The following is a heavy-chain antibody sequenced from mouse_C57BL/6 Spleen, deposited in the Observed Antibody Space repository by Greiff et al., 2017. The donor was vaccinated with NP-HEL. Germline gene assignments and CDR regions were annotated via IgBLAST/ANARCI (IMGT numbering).Heavy chain of an antibody. CDR3: ARDRGLRLGFDY. CDR2: INPSNGGT. D-gene: IGHD2-4*01. V-gene: IGHV1-53*01. CDR1: GYTFTSYW. J-gene: IGHJ2*01. Sequence: QVQLKQPGTELVKPGASVKLSCKASGYTFTSYWMHWVKQRPGQGLEWIGNINPSNGGTNYNEKFKSKATLTVDKSSSTAYMQLSSLTSEDSAVYYCARDRGLRLGFDYWGQGTTLTVSS.